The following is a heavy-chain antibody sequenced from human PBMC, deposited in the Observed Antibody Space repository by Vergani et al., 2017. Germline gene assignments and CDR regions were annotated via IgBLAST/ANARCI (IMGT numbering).Heavy chain of an antibody. CDR3: AGEGTVRGYVY. V-gene: IGHV4-30-2*01. Sequence: QLQLQESGSGLVKPSQTLSLTCAVSGGSISSGGYSWSWIRQPPGKGLEWIGYIYHSGSTYYNPSLKSRVTISVDRSKNQFSLKLSSVTAADTAVYYCAGEGTVRGYVYWGQGTLVTVSS. CDR2: IYHSGST. D-gene: IGHD3-10*01. CDR1: GGSISSGGYS. J-gene: IGHJ4*02.